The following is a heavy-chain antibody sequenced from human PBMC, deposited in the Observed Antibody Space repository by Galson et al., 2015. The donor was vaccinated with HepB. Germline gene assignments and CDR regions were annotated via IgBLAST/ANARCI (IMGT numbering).Heavy chain of an antibody. D-gene: IGHD3-3*01. CDR3: ARGRTFDDFWSGYRIDY. CDR2: INPSGGST. CDR1: GYTFTSYY. V-gene: IGHV1-46*01. J-gene: IGHJ4*02. Sequence: SVKVSCKASGYTFTSYYMHWVRQAPGQGLEWMGIINPSGGSTSYAQKFQGRVTMTRDTSTSTVYMELSSLRSEDTAVYYCARGRTFDDFWSGYRIDYWGQGTLVTVSS.